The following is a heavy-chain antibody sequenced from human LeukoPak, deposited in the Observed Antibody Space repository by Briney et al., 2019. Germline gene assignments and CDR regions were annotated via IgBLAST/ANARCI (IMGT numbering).Heavy chain of an antibody. J-gene: IGHJ3*02. V-gene: IGHV1-69*13. CDR1: GGTFSSYA. CDR2: IIPIFGTA. Sequence: ASVKVSCKASGGTFSSYAISWVRQAPGQGLEWMGGIIPIFGTANYAQKFQGRVTITADESTSTAYMELSSLRSEDTAAYYCARGVPAEDAFDIWGQGTMVTVSS. D-gene: IGHD2-2*01. CDR3: ARGVPAEDAFDI.